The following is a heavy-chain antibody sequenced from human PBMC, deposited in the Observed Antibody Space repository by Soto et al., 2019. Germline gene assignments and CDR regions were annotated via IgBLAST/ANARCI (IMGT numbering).Heavy chain of an antibody. CDR3: TRGGMPYSSWNYYFNGMDV. CDR1: GYTFTDYY. V-gene: IGHV1-2*02. D-gene: IGHD6-19*01. CDR2: INPKSGAT. J-gene: IGHJ6*02. Sequence: HAQVEQSGAEVKKPGASVKVSCKSSGYTFTDYYIHWVRQAPGQGLEWMGWINPKSGATNYAQKFRGRVSMTRDTSTSTVYMELTRLTPDDTALYYCTRGGMPYSSWNYYFNGMDVWGQGTTVTV.